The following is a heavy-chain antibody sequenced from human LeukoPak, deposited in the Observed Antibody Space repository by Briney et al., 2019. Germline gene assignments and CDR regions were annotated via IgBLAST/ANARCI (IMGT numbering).Heavy chain of an antibody. J-gene: IGHJ4*02. Sequence: GESLKISCKGSGYSFTSYWISLVRQMPGEGLEWMGRIDPSDSYTNYSPSFQGHVTISADKSISTAYLQWSTLKASDTAMYYCARQGHNFFDYWGQGTLVTVSS. CDR2: IDPSDSYT. CDR1: GYSFTSYW. V-gene: IGHV5-10-1*01. CDR3: ARQGHNFFDY.